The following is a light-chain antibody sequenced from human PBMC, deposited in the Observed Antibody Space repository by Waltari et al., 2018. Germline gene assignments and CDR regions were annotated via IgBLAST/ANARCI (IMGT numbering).Light chain of an antibody. Sequence: QAVVTQEPSLTVSPGGTVTLTCGSSTGGVTKPYWFQQKPGQAPRTLIYDTTNKYSWTPARFSGSLLGDKAALTLSGAQPEDEAEYYCMVTYSHTRPFWVFGGGTKLTVL. J-gene: IGLJ3*02. CDR3: MVTYSHTRPFWV. V-gene: IGLV7-46*01. CDR2: DTT. CDR1: TGGVTK.